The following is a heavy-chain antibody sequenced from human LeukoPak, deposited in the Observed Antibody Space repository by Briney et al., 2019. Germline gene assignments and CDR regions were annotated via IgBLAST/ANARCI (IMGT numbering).Heavy chain of an antibody. CDR3: AREGIAVSWGFDP. V-gene: IGHV4-59*01. Sequence: PSETLSLTCTVSGGSISSYYWSWLRQPPGKGLEWIGYIYYSGSTNYNPSLKSRVTISVDTSKNQFSLKLSSVTAADTAVYYCAREGIAVSWGFDPWGQGTLVTVFS. CDR2: IYYSGST. D-gene: IGHD6-19*01. J-gene: IGHJ5*02. CDR1: GGSISSYY.